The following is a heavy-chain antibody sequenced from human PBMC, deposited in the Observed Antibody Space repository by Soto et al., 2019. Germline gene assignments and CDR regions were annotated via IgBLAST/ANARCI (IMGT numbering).Heavy chain of an antibody. J-gene: IGHJ6*02. CDR1: GYTLTELS. CDR3: ASPIASRPTEDYYGMDV. D-gene: IGHD2-15*01. Sequence: ASVKVSCKVSGYTLTELSMHWVRQAPGKGLEWMGGFDPEDGETIYAQKFQGRVTMTEDTSTSTAYMELSSLRSEDTAVYYCASPIASRPTEDYYGMDVWGQGTTVTVSS. V-gene: IGHV1-24*01. CDR2: FDPEDGET.